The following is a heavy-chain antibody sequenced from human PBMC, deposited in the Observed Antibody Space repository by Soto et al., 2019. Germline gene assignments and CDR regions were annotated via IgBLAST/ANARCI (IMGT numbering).Heavy chain of an antibody. V-gene: IGHV3-13*01. J-gene: IGHJ6*02. CDR2: IGTAGDT. D-gene: IGHD2-2*01. Sequence: GGSMKLSWATSGVNFSSFCMHLVRPATGKGLEWVSAIGTAGDTYYPGSVKGRFTISRENAKNSLYLQMNSLRAEDTAVYYCARALGPAAIYYYYYGMDVWGQGTTVTGSS. CDR3: ARALGPAAIYYYYYGMDV. CDR1: GVNFSSFC.